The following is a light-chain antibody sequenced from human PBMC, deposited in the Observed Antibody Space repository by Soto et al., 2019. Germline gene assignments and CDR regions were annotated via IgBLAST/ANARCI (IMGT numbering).Light chain of an antibody. Sequence: EIVLTQSPGTLSLSPGARATLSCRASQSVASSFIAWFQQKPGQPPRLLIYTASSRAPGIPDRFPASGSGTDFTLTISRLEPEDFAVYYCHKYGPSPLTFGGGTKVEI. CDR2: TAS. CDR3: HKYGPSPLT. CDR1: QSVASSF. J-gene: IGKJ4*01. V-gene: IGKV3-20*01.